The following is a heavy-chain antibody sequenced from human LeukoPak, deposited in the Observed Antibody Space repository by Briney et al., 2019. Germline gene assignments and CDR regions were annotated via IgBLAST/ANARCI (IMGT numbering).Heavy chain of an antibody. V-gene: IGHV1-2*02. J-gene: IGHJ5*02. Sequence: VASVKVSCKASGYTLTGYYMHWVRQAPGQGLEWMGWINPNSGGTNYEQKLQGRVIMTRDTSISTAYIELSRLRFDDTAVYYCARHMTTANNWFDPWGQGTLVTVSS. CDR3: ARHMTTANNWFDP. D-gene: IGHD4-17*01. CDR2: INPNSGGT. CDR1: GYTLTGYY.